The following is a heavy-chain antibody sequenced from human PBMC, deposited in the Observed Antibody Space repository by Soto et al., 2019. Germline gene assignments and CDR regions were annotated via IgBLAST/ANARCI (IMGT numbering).Heavy chain of an antibody. D-gene: IGHD6-19*01. CDR2: IGSRGDST. Sequence: EVQLLESGGGLVQPGGSLRLSCVASGFTFSSFAMSWVRQAPGKGLEWVSAIGSRGDSTYYADSVKGRFTISRDNSKNTLYLQMNSLRAEDTAVYYCAKDLIYGYNSGRPFDSWGQGTLVTVSS. V-gene: IGHV3-23*01. CDR1: GFTFSSFA. CDR3: AKDLIYGYNSGRPFDS. J-gene: IGHJ4*02.